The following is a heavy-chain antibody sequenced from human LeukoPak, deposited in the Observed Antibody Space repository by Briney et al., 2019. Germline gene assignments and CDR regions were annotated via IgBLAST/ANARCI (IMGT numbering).Heavy chain of an antibody. CDR2: ISSSSSSI. CDR1: GFTFSTYS. J-gene: IGHJ4*02. V-gene: IGHV3-48*01. Sequence: PGGSLRLSCTASGFTFSTYSMSWVRQAPGKGLEWVSYISSSSSSIYYADSVKGRFTITRDNDKNSLFLQMNSLRAEDKALYYCAGTFYYGSGSYVLAGYWGQGTLVTVSS. D-gene: IGHD3-10*01. CDR3: AGTFYYGSGSYVLAGY.